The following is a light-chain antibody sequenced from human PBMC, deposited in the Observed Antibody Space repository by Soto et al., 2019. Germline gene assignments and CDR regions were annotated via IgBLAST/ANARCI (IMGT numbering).Light chain of an antibody. V-gene: IGKV3-11*01. Sequence: EIVLTQSPATLALSPGERATLSCRASQGAGVYLAWYQQRPGQAPRLLIYEASIRATGVPPRFSGSGSGTDFTLTISSLEPEDFAVYYCQQYGGSPRTFGQGTKVDIK. J-gene: IGKJ1*01. CDR1: QGAGVY. CDR2: EAS. CDR3: QQYGGSPRT.